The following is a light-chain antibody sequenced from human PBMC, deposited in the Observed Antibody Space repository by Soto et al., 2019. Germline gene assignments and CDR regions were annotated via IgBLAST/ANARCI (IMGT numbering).Light chain of an antibody. J-gene: IGKJ1*01. V-gene: IGKV1-39*01. CDR1: QSISIY. CDR2: AAS. Sequence: DIQVTQSPPSVSASLLDIVTITCRASQSISIYLNWYQQTPGKAPKVLIYAASSLQSGVPPRFSGSGSGTDFTLTISSLQPEDFATYFCQQSYDIPRATFGKGTKVDI. CDR3: QQSYDIPRAT.